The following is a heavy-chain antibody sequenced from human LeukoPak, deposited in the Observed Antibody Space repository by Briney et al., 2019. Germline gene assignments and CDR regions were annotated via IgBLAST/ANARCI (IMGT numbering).Heavy chain of an antibody. CDR3: ARDLNVYSYYFDF. D-gene: IGHD2-21*01. J-gene: IGHJ4*02. CDR1: GYAFTGYY. V-gene: IGHV1-2*02. Sequence: ASVKVSCKASGYAFTGYYIHWVRQAPGQGLEWMGWINPNSDGTNYAQKFQGRVTMTSDTSISTAYMELSRLRSDDTAFYYCARDLNVYSYYFDFWGQGTLVTVSS. CDR2: INPNSDGT.